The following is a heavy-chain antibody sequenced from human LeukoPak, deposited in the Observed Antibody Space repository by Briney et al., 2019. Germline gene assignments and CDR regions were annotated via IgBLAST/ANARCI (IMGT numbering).Heavy chain of an antibody. CDR2: IYPGDSDT. Sequence: GESLKISCKGSGYSFTNYWIAWVRQMPGKGLEWMGIIYPGDSDTTYSPSFQGQVTISADQSISTAYLQWSSLKASDTAMYYCARPAIVGVTSAFDIWGQGTMVTVSS. V-gene: IGHV5-51*01. CDR1: GYSFTNYW. J-gene: IGHJ3*02. D-gene: IGHD1-26*01. CDR3: ARPAIVGVTSAFDI.